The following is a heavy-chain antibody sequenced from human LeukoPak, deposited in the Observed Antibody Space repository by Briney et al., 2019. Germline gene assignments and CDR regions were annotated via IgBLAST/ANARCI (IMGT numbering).Heavy chain of an antibody. D-gene: IGHD2-15*01. Sequence: SETLSLACTVSGGSISSYYWSWIRQPPGKGLEWIGYIYYSGSTNYNPSLKSRVTISVDTSKNQFSLKLSSVTAADTAVYYCARVGPLVEVDWGQGTLVTVSS. V-gene: IGHV4-59*01. CDR1: GGSISSYY. CDR2: IYYSGST. J-gene: IGHJ4*02. CDR3: ARVGPLVEVD.